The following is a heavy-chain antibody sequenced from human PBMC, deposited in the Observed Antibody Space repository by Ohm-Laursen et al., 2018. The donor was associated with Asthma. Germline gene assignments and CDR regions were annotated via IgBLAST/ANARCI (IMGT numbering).Heavy chain of an antibody. CDR1: GFTFSSYA. D-gene: IGHD1-26*01. V-gene: IGHV3-21*01. Sequence: SLRLSCAASGFTFSSYAMSWVRQVPGKGLEWVASISTASTFIYYADSVRGRFTTSRDNAKNSVYLQMNSLRADDTALYYCARIGPEWELPGREYSLHHWGQGTQVTVSS. CDR3: ARIGPEWELPGREYSLHH. CDR2: ISTASTFI. J-gene: IGHJ1*01.